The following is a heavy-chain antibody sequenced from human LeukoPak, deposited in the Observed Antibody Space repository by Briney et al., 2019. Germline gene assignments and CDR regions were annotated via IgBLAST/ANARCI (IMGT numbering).Heavy chain of an antibody. CDR2: IYPGDSDT. D-gene: IGHD4-17*01. CDR1: GYSFTSYW. CDR3: ARHHDYGDYGCFDY. Sequence: GESLKISCKGSGYSFTSYWIGWVRPMPGKGLEWMGIIYPGDSDTRYSPSFQGQGTISADKSIRTAYLQWSSLKASDTAIYYCARHHDYGDYGCFDYWGQGTLVTVSS. J-gene: IGHJ4*02. V-gene: IGHV5-51*01.